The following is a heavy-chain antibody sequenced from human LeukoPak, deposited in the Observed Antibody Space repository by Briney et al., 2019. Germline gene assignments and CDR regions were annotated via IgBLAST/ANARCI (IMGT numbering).Heavy chain of an antibody. CDR2: IRSKAYGGTT. CDR3: TRDTAHYYDSSGYYAY. D-gene: IGHD3-22*01. V-gene: IGHV3-49*04. J-gene: IGHJ4*02. CDR1: GFTFGDYA. Sequence: GGSLRLSCTASGFTFGDYAMSLVRQAPGKGLEWVGFIRSKAYGGTTEYAASVKGRFTISRDDSKSIAYLQMNSLKTEDTAVYYCTRDTAHYYDSSGYYAYWGQGTLVTVSS.